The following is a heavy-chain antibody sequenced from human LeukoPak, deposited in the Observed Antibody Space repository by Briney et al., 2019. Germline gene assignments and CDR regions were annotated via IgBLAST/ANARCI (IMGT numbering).Heavy chain of an antibody. CDR2: ISYDGSNK. J-gene: IGHJ4*02. CDR3: VKDSYYYDNSGYYYVKDH. D-gene: IGHD3-22*01. Sequence: GGSLRLSCAASGFTFSSYGMHWVRQAPGKGLEWVAVISYDGSNKYYADSVKGRFTISRDNSKNTLYVQMNSLRADDTAIYYCVKDSYYYDNSGYYYVKDHWGQGTLVTVSS. CDR1: GFTFSSYG. V-gene: IGHV3-30*18.